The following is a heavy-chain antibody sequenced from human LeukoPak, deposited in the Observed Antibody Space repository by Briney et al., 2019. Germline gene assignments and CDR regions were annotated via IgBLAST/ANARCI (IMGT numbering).Heavy chain of an antibody. CDR2: INPNSGGT. V-gene: IGHV1-2*02. Sequence: ASVKVSCKASGYTFTGYYMHWVRQAPGQGLEWMGWINPNSGGTNYAQKFQGRVTMTRDTSISTAYVELSRLRSDDTAVYYCARTSYYYDSSGYWYGMDVWGQGTTVTVSS. CDR3: ARTSYYYDSSGYWYGMDV. CDR1: GYTFTGYY. J-gene: IGHJ6*02. D-gene: IGHD3-22*01.